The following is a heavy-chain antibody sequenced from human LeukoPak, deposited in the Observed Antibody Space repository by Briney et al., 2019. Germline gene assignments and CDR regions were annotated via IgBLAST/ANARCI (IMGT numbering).Heavy chain of an antibody. J-gene: IGHJ4*01. CDR2: ISSYNGKT. CDR3: ARDFAMVRVFDF. Sequence: GASVKVSCKASGYDLNTYAFSWVRQAPGQGLEWMGWISSYNGKTENAKNSRGRVTLTTDISTGTAYMELRGLTSDDTAVYYCARDFAMVRVFDFWDQGTLVTVSS. D-gene: IGHD3-10*01. V-gene: IGHV1-18*01. CDR1: GYDLNTYA.